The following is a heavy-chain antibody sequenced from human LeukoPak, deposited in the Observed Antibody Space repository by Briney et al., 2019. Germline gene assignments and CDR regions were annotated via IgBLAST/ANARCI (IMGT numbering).Heavy chain of an antibody. J-gene: IGHJ5*02. CDR3: ARVIAGMYHSLDP. Sequence: PSETLSLTCTVSGASISSYYWSWIRQPAGKGLEWIGRTSTSGGTDYSPSLNSRVIMSVDTSKNQFSLKLTSVTAADTAVYYCARVIAGMYHSLDPWGQGTLVIVSS. V-gene: IGHV4-4*07. D-gene: IGHD2-21*01. CDR2: TSTSGGT. CDR1: GASISSYY.